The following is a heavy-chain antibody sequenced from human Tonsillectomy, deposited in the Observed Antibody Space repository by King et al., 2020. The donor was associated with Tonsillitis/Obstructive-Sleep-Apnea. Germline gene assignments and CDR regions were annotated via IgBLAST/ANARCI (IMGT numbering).Heavy chain of an antibody. CDR3: AKDGVDYYAWGSWGFDI. CDR2: ISHDGSNE. J-gene: IGHJ3*02. V-gene: IGHV3-30*18. D-gene: IGHD3-10*01. Sequence: VQLVESGGGVVQPGRSLRLSCAASGFSFSNYDIHWVRQAPGRGLEWLAVISHDGSNEYYADSVKGRFTISRENSKNTLYLQMNSLRAEDTAVYYCAKDGVDYYAWGSWGFDIWGQGTMVTVSS. CDR1: GFSFSNYD.